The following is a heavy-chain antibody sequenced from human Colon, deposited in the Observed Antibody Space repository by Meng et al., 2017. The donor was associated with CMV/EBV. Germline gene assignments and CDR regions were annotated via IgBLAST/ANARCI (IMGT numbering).Heavy chain of an antibody. CDR3: ASAGVGGAHYSFDY. V-gene: IGHV3-21*01. D-gene: IGHD2-21*01. CDR1: GFTFSSHS. J-gene: IGHJ4*02. Sequence: GGSLRLSCAASGFTFSSHSMNWVRQSPGKGLEWVSSITSDSTYIYYAESVKGRFIVSRDNARKSLELQMNTLRAEDTGVYYCASAGVGGAHYSFDYWGQGILVTVSS. CDR2: ITSDSTYI.